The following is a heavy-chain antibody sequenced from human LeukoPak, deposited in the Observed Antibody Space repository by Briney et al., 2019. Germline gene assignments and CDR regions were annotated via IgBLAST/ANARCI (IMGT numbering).Heavy chain of an antibody. J-gene: IGHJ6*04. V-gene: IGHV3-7*01. Sequence: GGSLRLSCAASGFTLSNYWMNWVRQAPGKGLEWVANIKQDGSEKYYVDSVKGRFTISRDNAKNSLYLQMNSLRAEDTAVYYCAELGITMIGGVWGKGTTVTISS. CDR3: AELGITMIGGV. D-gene: IGHD3-10*02. CDR1: GFTLSNYW. CDR2: IKQDGSEK.